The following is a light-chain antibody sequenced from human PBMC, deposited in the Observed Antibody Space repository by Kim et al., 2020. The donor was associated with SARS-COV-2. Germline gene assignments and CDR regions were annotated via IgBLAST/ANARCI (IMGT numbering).Light chain of an antibody. Sequence: AIRVTQSPSSLSASVGDSVTITCRASQHIGSELGWYLQKPGKAPELLIRDSSTVQSGVPPRFSGSGSGTDFTLTISSLQPEDFVTYFCLQDYTSPLTFGQGTRLEIK. CDR3: LQDYTSPLT. CDR2: DSS. J-gene: IGKJ5*01. CDR1: QHIGSE. V-gene: IGKV1-6*01.